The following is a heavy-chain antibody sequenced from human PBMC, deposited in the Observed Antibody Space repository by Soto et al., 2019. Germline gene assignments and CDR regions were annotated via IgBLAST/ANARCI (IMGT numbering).Heavy chain of an antibody. J-gene: IGHJ4*02. CDR3: ARHFGGHYDFWSGYSAYFDY. D-gene: IGHD3-3*01. Sequence: SETLSLTCTVSGGSISSYYWSWIRQPPGKGLEWIGYIYYSGSTNYNPSLKSRVTISVDTSKNQFSLKLGSVTAADTAVYYCARHFGGHYDFWSGYSAYFDYWGQGTLVTVSS. CDR2: IYYSGST. CDR1: GGSISSYY. V-gene: IGHV4-59*08.